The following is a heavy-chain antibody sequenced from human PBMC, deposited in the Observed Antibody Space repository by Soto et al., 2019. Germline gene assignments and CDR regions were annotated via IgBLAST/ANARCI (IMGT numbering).Heavy chain of an antibody. CDR2: ISTTSFTI. J-gene: IGHJ5*01. CDR1: GFRFSTYN. CDR3: ARDRCYDGACYSASDS. Sequence: PGGSLRLSCAASGFRFSTYNMDWVRQAPGEGPEWIAHISTTSFTIYYADSVKGRFTISRDNDRNSLYLEMNSLRDEDTAVYYCARDRCYDGACYSASDSWGQGTLVTVSS. D-gene: IGHD2-15*01. V-gene: IGHV3-48*02.